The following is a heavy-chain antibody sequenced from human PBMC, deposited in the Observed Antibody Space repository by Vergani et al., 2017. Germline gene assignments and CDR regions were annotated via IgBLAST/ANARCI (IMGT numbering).Heavy chain of an antibody. D-gene: IGHD6-19*01. CDR3: AKVGRSEVAGTFGAFDI. Sequence: EVQLLESGGDLVQPGGSLRLSCAASGFTFIMHAMSWVRQAPGKGLEWVSTLSASDRRTHYADSVKGRFTISRDNSKNTLFLHMNSLRPEDTAVYYCAKVGRSEVAGTFGAFDIWGQGNLVTVSS. V-gene: IGHV3-23*01. CDR2: LSASDRRT. CDR1: GFTFIMHA. J-gene: IGHJ4*02.